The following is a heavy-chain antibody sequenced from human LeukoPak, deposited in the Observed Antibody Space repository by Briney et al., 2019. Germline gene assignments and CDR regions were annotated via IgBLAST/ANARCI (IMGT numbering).Heavy chain of an antibody. V-gene: IGHV3-7*01. CDR3: ARDGGLHTNFDY. CDR1: GFTFSSYG. CDR2: TKPDGTAE. Sequence: GRSLRLPCAASGFTFSSYGMHWVRQAPGKGLEWVANTKPDGTAEYYADSVRGRFTTSRDNANNFLYLQMNSLRGEDTAVYYCARDGGLHTNFDYWGQGTLVTVSS. D-gene: IGHD2-15*01. J-gene: IGHJ4*02.